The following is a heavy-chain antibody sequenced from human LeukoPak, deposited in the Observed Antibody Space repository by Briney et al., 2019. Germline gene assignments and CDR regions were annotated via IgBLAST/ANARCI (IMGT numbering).Heavy chain of an antibody. J-gene: IGHJ4*02. V-gene: IGHV3-43D*03. D-gene: IGHD5-18*01. CDR2: ISRDGGST. CDR3: AKGVGDRAMAMDY. CDR1: HFTFDDYA. Sequence: GGSLRLSCAASHFTFDDYAMHSVRQAAGKGLEWVSFISRDGGSTYYAASVKGRFTTSRDNSKNPLFLKMTRLSAEDTAFYYCAKGVGDRAMAMDYWGQGTLVTVSS.